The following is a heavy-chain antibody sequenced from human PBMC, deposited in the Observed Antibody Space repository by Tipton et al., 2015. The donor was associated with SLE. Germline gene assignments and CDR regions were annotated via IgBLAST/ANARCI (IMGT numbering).Heavy chain of an antibody. Sequence: SLRLSCAASGFTFSSSWMNWVRLAPGKGLEWVAVISYDGSNKYYADSVKGRFTISRDNSKNTLYLQMNSLRAEDTAVYYCAREGVAGNDAFDIWGQRTMVTVSS. J-gene: IGHJ3*02. D-gene: IGHD6-19*01. CDR2: ISYDGSNK. CDR1: GFTFSSSW. CDR3: AREGVAGNDAFDI. V-gene: IGHV3-30*03.